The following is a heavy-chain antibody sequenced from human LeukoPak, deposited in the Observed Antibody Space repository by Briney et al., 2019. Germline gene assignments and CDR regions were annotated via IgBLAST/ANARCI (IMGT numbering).Heavy chain of an antibody. J-gene: IGHJ4*02. CDR3: ARDDSSGSHFDS. V-gene: IGHV3-11*05. CDR1: GFIFSDYY. D-gene: IGHD3-22*01. Sequence: GGSLTLSCVTSGFIFSDYYMSWIRQAPGKGLEWISYISPSSSFANYADSIKGRFTTSRDNAKNSLFLHMNSLGAEDTAMYYCARDDSSGSHFDSWGQGTLVTVSS. CDR2: ISPSSSFA.